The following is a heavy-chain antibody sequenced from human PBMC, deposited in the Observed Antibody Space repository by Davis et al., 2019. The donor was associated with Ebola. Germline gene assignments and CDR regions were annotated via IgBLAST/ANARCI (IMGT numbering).Heavy chain of an antibody. Sequence: ASVKVSCKASGYTFTGYYMHWVRQAPGQGLEWMGWINPNSGGTNYAQKFQGRVTITRDTAASTAYMELSSLISEDTAVYYCARGYMITFGGVIVEGYYFDPWGQGTLVTVSS. V-gene: IGHV1-2*02. CDR1: GYTFTGYY. J-gene: IGHJ4*02. CDR3: ARGYMITFGGVIVEGYYFDP. CDR2: INPNSGGT. D-gene: IGHD3-16*02.